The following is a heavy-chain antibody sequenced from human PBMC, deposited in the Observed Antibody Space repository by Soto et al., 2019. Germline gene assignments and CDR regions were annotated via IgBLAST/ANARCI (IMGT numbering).Heavy chain of an antibody. CDR2: ISGISGST. V-gene: IGHV3-23*01. D-gene: IGHD4-17*01. CDR1: GVTFSSNA. CDR3: AKGITVTKRGAFDV. J-gene: IGHJ3*01. Sequence: GGPLRLSCAASGVTFSSNAMSWVRQAPGKGLECVSAISGISGSTYYADSVKGRFTISRDNSKNTLYLQMNSLRAEDTAVYYCAKGITVTKRGAFDVWGQGTMVTVSS.